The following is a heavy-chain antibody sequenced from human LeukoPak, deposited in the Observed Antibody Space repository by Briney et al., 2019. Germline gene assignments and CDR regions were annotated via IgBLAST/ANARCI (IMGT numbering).Heavy chain of an antibody. J-gene: IGHJ4*02. CDR2: ISSSSSYI. V-gene: IGHV3-21*01. CDR3: AREFGYYDSSGPFDY. D-gene: IGHD3-22*01. Sequence: GGSLRLSCAASGLTFSSYSMNWVRQAPGKGLEWVSSISSSSSYIYYADSVKGRFTISRDNAKNSLYLQMNSLRAEDTAVYYCAREFGYYDSSGPFDYWGQGTLVTVSS. CDR1: GLTFSSYS.